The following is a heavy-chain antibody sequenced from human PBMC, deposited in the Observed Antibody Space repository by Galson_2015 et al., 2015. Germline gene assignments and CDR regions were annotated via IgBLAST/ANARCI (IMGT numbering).Heavy chain of an antibody. Sequence: TLSLTCTVSGGPIRSGDYYWSWIRLPPGQGLEWIGYIDYNGVTYYNPSLKSRVTISVDTSKNQFSLKLSSVTAADTAVYYGARAEGLCGGGSCYSGLYYFDFWGQGTLVTVSA. J-gene: IGHJ4*02. V-gene: IGHV4-30-4*01. CDR3: ARAEGLCGGGSCYSGLYYFDF. D-gene: IGHD2-15*01. CDR1: GGPIRSGDYY. CDR2: IDYNGVT.